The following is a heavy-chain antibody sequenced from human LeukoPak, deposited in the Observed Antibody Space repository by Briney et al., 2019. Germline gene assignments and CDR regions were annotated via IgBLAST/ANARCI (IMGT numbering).Heavy chain of an antibody. Sequence: QTXSLTCTVSGGSISSGGYYWSWIRQHPEKGLEWIGYIYYSGSTYYNPSLKSRVTISVDTSKNQFSLKLSSVTAADTAVYYCAREEDYYDSNGYYDYWGQGTLVTVSS. CDR1: GGSISSGGYY. CDR2: IYYSGST. J-gene: IGHJ4*02. V-gene: IGHV4-31*03. D-gene: IGHD3-22*01. CDR3: AREEDYYDSNGYYDY.